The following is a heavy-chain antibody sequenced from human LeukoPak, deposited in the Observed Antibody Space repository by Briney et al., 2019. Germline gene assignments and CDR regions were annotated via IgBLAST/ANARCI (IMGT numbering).Heavy chain of an antibody. Sequence: PGGSLRLSCAASGFTFSDYSMNWVRQAPGKGLEWVSYISNVNIAYADSVKGRFTISRDNGKNSLYLQMNSLRAEDTAVYYCVRDHRWSFDYWGQGILVTVSS. D-gene: IGHD3-16*02. J-gene: IGHJ4*02. V-gene: IGHV3-48*01. CDR1: GFTFSDYS. CDR2: ISNVNIA. CDR3: VRDHRWSFDY.